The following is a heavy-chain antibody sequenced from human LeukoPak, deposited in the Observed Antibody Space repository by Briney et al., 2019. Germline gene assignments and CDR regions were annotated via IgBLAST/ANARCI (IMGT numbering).Heavy chain of an antibody. V-gene: IGHV3-21*01. D-gene: IGHD2-21*02. Sequence: GGSLRLSCAASGFTFSIYSMNWVRQAPGKGLEWVSSITSSSSYMYYADSVKGRFTISRDNSKNTLYLQMNSLRAEDTAVYYCAKGGYYCGGDCPDAFDIWGQGTMVTVSS. CDR2: ITSSSSYM. CDR3: AKGGYYCGGDCPDAFDI. J-gene: IGHJ3*02. CDR1: GFTFSIYS.